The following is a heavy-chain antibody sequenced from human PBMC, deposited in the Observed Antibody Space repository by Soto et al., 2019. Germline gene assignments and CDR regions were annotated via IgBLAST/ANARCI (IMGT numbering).Heavy chain of an antibody. CDR1: GYSFTSYW. Sequence: GESLKISCKGSGYSFTSYWIGWVRQMPGKGLEWMGIIYPGDSDTRYSPSFQGQVTISADKSISTAYLQWSSLKASDTAMYYCARHQYYYDSSGYRCAFDIWGQGTMVTVSS. J-gene: IGHJ3*02. CDR3: ARHQYYYDSSGYRCAFDI. D-gene: IGHD3-22*01. CDR2: IYPGDSDT. V-gene: IGHV5-51*01.